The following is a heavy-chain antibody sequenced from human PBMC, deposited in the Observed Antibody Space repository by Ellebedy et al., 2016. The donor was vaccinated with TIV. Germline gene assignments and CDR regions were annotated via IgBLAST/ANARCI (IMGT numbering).Heavy chain of an antibody. Sequence: ASVKVSCKASGGTFSSYAISWVRQAPGQSLEWMGGIIPLFGTANYAQKFQGRVTITADESPSAAYMELRSLRSEDTAVYYCARGRDYYGSGGRLDNWFDPWGQGTLVIVSS. CDR2: IIPLFGTA. D-gene: IGHD3-10*01. CDR1: GGTFSSYA. J-gene: IGHJ5*02. V-gene: IGHV1-69*13. CDR3: ARGRDYYGSGGRLDNWFDP.